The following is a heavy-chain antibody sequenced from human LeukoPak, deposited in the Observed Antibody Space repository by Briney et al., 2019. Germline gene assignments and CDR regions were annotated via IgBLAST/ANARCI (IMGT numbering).Heavy chain of an antibody. V-gene: IGHV3-21*01. CDR2: ISTSSSYI. J-gene: IGHJ4*02. D-gene: IGHD2-15*01. CDR3: ARDHQEYCSGGSCTYFDY. CDR1: GFTFSRYS. Sequence: GGSLRLSCAASGFTFSRYSMNWVRQAPGKGLEWVSFISTSSSYIYYTDSVKGRFTISRDNAKNSLYLQMNSLRAEDTAVYYCARDHQEYCSGGSCTYFDYWGQGTLVTVSS.